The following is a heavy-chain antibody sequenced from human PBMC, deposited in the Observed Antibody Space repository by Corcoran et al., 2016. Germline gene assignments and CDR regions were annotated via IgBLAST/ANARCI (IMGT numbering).Heavy chain of an antibody. CDR2: LYGGGST. CDR3: ARGVGRPNAFDI. CDR1: GFTVSSNY. D-gene: IGHD1-26*01. J-gene: IGHJ3*02. V-gene: IGHV3-53*01. Sequence: EVQLVESGGGLIQPGGSLRLSCAASGFTVSSNYMTWVRQAPGKGLEWVSVLYGGGSTYYADSVKGRFTISRDNSKNTLYLQMNILRAEDTAVYYCARGVGRPNAFDIWGQGTMVTVSS.